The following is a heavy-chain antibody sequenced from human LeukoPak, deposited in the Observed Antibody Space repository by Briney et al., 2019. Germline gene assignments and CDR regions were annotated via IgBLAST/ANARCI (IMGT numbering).Heavy chain of an antibody. CDR3: ARHVRFLEWLSSYYFDY. D-gene: IGHD3-3*01. CDR1: GGSISSSSYY. V-gene: IGHV4-39*01. J-gene: IGHJ4*02. CDR2: IYCSGST. Sequence: PSETLSLTCTVSGGSISSSSYYWGWIRQPPGKGLEWIGSIYCSGSTYYNPSLKSRATISVDTSKSQFSLRLTSVTAADTAVYYCARHVRFLEWLSSYYFDYWGQGTLVTVSS.